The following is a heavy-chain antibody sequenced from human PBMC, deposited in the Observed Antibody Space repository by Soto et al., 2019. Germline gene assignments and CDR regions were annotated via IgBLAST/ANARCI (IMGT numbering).Heavy chain of an antibody. CDR3: AREICCANGSGQSGWYDH. Sequence: GASVKLSCKAPGYTYTSYYMHWVRQAPGQRKERMGIINPSDSTSYAQKFQGRVTMTEDTSTDTAYMELSSLRSADTAVYYGAREICCANGSGQSGWYDHCAQRTLDTVS. D-gene: IGHD2-15*01. J-gene: IGHJ5*02. V-gene: IGHV1-46*01. CDR2: INPSDST. CDR1: GYTYTSYY.